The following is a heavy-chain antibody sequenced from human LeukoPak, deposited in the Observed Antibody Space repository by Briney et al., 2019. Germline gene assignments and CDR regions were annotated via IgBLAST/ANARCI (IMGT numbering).Heavy chain of an antibody. D-gene: IGHD5-18*01. V-gene: IGHV1-69*04. J-gene: IGHJ3*02. CDR3: ARDSIQLHAFDI. Sequence: SVKVSCKASGYTFTSYGISWVRQAPGQGLEWMGRIIPILGIANYAQKFQGRVTITADKSTSTAYMELSSLRSEDTAVYYCARDSIQLHAFDIWGQGTMVTVSS. CDR1: GYTFTSYG. CDR2: IIPILGIA.